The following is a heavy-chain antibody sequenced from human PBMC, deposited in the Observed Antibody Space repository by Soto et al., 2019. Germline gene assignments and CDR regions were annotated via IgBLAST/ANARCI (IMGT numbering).Heavy chain of an antibody. D-gene: IGHD6-13*01. Sequence: QVQLVEAGGGLVKPGGSLSLSCAVSGFTFSDYYMTWIRQAPGKGLEWVSYISRSTSHTNYADSVKGRFTISRENAKTSLLLQMNSLRAEDTAVYYCARGRGAAADYFDFWGQGTLVTVSS. CDR3: ARGRGAAADYFDF. CDR1: GFTFSDYY. J-gene: IGHJ4*02. CDR2: ISRSTSHT. V-gene: IGHV3-11*05.